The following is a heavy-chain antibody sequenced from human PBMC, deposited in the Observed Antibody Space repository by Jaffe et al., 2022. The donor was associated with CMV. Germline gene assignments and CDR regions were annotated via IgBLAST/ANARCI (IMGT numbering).Heavy chain of an antibody. V-gene: IGHV3-21*01. J-gene: IGHJ6*03. Sequence: EVQLVESGGGLVKPGGSLRLSCAASGFTFSSYSMNWVRQAPGKGLEWVSSISSSSSYIYYADSVKGRFTISRDNAKNSLYLQMNSLRAEDTAVYYCAKVGLLQYYYYYMDVWGKGTTVTVSS. CDR1: GFTFSSYS. D-gene: IGHD1-26*01. CDR3: AKVGLLQYYYYYMDV. CDR2: ISSSSSYI.